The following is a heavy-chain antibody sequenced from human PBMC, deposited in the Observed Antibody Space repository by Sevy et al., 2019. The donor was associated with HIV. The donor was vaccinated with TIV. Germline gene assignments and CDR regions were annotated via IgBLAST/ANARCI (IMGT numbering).Heavy chain of an antibody. J-gene: IGHJ1*01. CDR3: AKDHNLWSEGGFLHH. V-gene: IGHV3-30*18. CDR1: GFTFSSYA. Sequence: GGSLRLSCAASGFTFSSYAIHWVRQTPGKGLEWVAVISYDGNNKYYAASVKGRFTISRDNSKNTRYAQMNSLRAEDTAVYYCAKDHNLWSEGGFLHHWGQGTLVTVSS. D-gene: IGHD3-10*01. CDR2: ISYDGNNK.